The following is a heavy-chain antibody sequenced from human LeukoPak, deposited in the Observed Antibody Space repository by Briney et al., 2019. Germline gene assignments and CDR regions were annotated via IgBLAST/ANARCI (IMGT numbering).Heavy chain of an antibody. V-gene: IGHV1-2*02. CDR3: ARAPLGYCSGGSCLFDY. J-gene: IGHJ4*02. Sequence: ASVKVSCKASDYTFTSYGINWVRQAPGQGLEWMGWINLNSGGTNYAQKFQGRVTMTRDTSISTAYMELSRLRSDDTAVYYCARAPLGYCSGGSCLFDYWGQGTLVTVSS. CDR2: INLNSGGT. CDR1: DYTFTSYG. D-gene: IGHD2-15*01.